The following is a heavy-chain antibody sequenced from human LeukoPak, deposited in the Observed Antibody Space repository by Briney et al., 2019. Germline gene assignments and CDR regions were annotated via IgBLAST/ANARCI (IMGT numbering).Heavy chain of an antibody. D-gene: IGHD4-23*01. CDR2: IKSDGSST. CDR1: EFPLSSYW. CDR3: AKDQCYGGNSRPSWFDP. Sequence: GGSLGLSCEPSEFPLSSYWMHWVGRAPGKGLVWVSRIKSDGSSTSYADSVKGRLTISRDTSKNSLYLQMNSLRIEDTVLYYCAKDQCYGGNSRPSWFDPWGQGTLVSVSS. V-gene: IGHV3-74*01. J-gene: IGHJ5*02.